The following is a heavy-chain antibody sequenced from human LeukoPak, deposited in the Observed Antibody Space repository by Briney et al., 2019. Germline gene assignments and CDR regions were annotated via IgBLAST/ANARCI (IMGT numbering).Heavy chain of an antibody. CDR1: GYTFTTYY. D-gene: IGHD5-18*01. V-gene: IGHV1-46*03. CDR2: INPSGGNT. J-gene: IGHJ4*02. Sequence: ASVKVSCKPSGYTFTTYYMHWVRQAPGQGLGWMGMINPSGGNTSYAQKFQGRVTMTRDTSTSTVYMELSSLRSDDTAVYYCARIVDTTMIISYWGQGTLATVSS. CDR3: ARIVDTTMIISY.